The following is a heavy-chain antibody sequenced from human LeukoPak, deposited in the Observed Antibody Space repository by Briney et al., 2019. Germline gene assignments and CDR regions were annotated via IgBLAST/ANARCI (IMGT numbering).Heavy chain of an antibody. CDR1: GFTFSTYG. J-gene: IGHJ4*02. V-gene: IGHV3-30*02. CDR2: IRNDGTIK. CDR3: AKTGSSSWGYFDY. D-gene: IGHD6-13*01. Sequence: PGGSLRHSCSASGFTFSTYGMHWVRQAPGKGLEWVAFIRNDGTIKYYADSVKGRFTISRDNSKNTLYLQMNSLRVEDTAVYYCAKTGSSSWGYFDYWGQGTLVTVSS.